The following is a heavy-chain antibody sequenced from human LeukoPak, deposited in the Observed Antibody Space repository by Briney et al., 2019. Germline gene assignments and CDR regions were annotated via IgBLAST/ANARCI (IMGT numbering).Heavy chain of an antibody. CDR1: GASISSYY. V-gene: IGHV4-59*01. J-gene: IGHJ4*02. Sequence: WEPLSLTCTVSGASISSYYWSWIRQPPGKGLEWIGYIYYSGSTNYNPALKSRVTISEDTSKNQISLKLSSVTAADTAVYYCAGVSGYYDSRCYDYWGQGTLVTVSS. CDR2: IYYSGST. CDR3: AGVSGYYDSRCYDY. D-gene: IGHD3-22*01.